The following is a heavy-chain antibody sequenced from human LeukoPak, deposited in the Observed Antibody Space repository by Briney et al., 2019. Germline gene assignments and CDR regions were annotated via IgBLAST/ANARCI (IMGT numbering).Heavy chain of an antibody. CDR2: FDPEDGET. J-gene: IGHJ6*02. D-gene: IGHD3-10*01. V-gene: IGHV1-24*01. Sequence: ASVKLSCKVSGYTLTELAVHWVRQAPGKGLEWMGHFDPEDGETIYAQNFQGRLTVTEDTPADTAYMELSSLRSEDTAVYYCATDRITMIRGGRAYFYRGTDAWGQGTTVIVSS. CDR3: ATDRITMIRGGRAYFYRGTDA. CDR1: GYTLTELA.